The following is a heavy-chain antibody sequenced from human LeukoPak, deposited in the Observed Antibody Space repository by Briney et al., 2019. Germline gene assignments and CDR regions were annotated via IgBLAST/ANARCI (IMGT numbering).Heavy chain of an antibody. Sequence: SETLSLTCTVSGVSIRSTSYYWGWIRQPPGKGLEWIGSIYFSGNTYYNPSLKTRVTISIGTSKNQFSLKLTSVTAADTAIFYCASGYFVHTFDFWGQGTLGTVSS. V-gene: IGHV4-39*01. CDR3: ASGYFVHTFDF. J-gene: IGHJ4*02. CDR2: IYFSGNT. CDR1: GVSIRSTSYY. D-gene: IGHD2-2*03.